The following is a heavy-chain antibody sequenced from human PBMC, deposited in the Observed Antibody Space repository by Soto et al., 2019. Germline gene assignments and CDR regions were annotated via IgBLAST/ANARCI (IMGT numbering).Heavy chain of an antibody. J-gene: IGHJ6*02. CDR2: IKADGTEK. CDR1: GFTFSSYW. CDR3: VTAVRGYNANGDL. D-gene: IGHD5-12*01. Sequence: VQLVESGGDLVQPGGSLRLSCVGSGFTFSSYWMGWVRQTPGKGLEWVATIKADGTEKYYVDSVKGRFTFFRDNAKTSVYLEMNSLRAEDTAVYYCVTAVRGYNANGDLWGQGTTVTVSS. V-gene: IGHV3-7*03.